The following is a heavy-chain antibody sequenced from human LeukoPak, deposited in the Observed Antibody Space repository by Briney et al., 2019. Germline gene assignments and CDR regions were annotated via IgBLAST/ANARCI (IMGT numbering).Heavy chain of an antibody. V-gene: IGHV4-4*07. Sequence: SETLSLTWTVLGGPISSYYWSWIRPPAGKGLEWIGRIYTIGSTNYNPPLKSRVTMSVNTSRNQSSLKLSSVTAADTAVYYWASGDYVSAWFDPWGQGTLVTVSS. CDR2: IYTIGST. CDR1: GGPISSYY. D-gene: IGHD4-17*01. J-gene: IGHJ5*02. CDR3: ASGDYVSAWFDP.